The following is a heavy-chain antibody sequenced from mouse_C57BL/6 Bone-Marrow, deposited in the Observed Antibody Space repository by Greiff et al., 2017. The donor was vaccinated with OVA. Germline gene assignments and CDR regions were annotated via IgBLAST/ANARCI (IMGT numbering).Heavy chain of an antibody. CDR2: IYPRSGNT. Sequence: LVESGAELARPGASVKLSCKASGYTFTSYGISWVKQRTGQGLEWIGEIYPRSGNTYYNEKFKGKATLTADKSSSTAYMELRSLTSEDSAVYFCARSRLPFAYWGQGTLVTVSA. J-gene: IGHJ3*01. V-gene: IGHV1-81*01. CDR3: ARSRLPFAY. CDR1: GYTFTSYG. D-gene: IGHD5-5*01.